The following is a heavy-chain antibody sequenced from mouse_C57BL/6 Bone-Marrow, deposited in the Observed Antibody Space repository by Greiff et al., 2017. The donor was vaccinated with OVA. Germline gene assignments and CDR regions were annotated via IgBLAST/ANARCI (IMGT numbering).Heavy chain of an antibody. CDR2: IYPRSGNT. CDR1: GYTFTSYG. Sequence: VQLQQSGAELARPGASVKLSCKASGYTFTSYGISWVKQRTGQGLEWIGEIYPRSGNTYYNEKFKGKATLTADKSSSTAYMELRSLTSEDSAVYSCARAAYYSNHGGFAYWGQGTLVTVSA. CDR3: ARAAYYSNHGGFAY. J-gene: IGHJ3*01. D-gene: IGHD2-5*01. V-gene: IGHV1-81*01.